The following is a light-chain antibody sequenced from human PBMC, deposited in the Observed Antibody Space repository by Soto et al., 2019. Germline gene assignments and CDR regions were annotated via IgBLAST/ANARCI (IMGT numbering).Light chain of an antibody. V-gene: IGLV2-14*01. J-gene: IGLJ1*01. CDR1: SRDVGGYNY. Sequence: QSALTQPASVSGSRGQSITISCSGTSRDVGGYNYVSWYQQHPGKAPKLMLYDVSNRPSGVSNRFSGSKSGNTASLTISGLQADDEADYYCSSYTTSSTRIFGTGTKLTVL. CDR2: DVS. CDR3: SSYTTSSTRI.